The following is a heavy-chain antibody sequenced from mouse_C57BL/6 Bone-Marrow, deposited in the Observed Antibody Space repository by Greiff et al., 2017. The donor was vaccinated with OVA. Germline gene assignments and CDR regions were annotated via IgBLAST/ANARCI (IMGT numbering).Heavy chain of an antibody. CDR3: ARIADYYDYDAWFAY. CDR1: GFSLSTFGMG. J-gene: IGHJ3*01. V-gene: IGHV8-8*01. D-gene: IGHD2-4*01. Sequence: QVTLKESGPGILQPSQTLSLTCSFSGFSLSTFGMGVGWIRQPSGKGLEWLAHIWWDDDKYYNPALKSRLTISKDTSKNQVFLKSANVDTADTATYYCARIADYYDYDAWFAYWGQGTLVTVSA. CDR2: IWWDDDK.